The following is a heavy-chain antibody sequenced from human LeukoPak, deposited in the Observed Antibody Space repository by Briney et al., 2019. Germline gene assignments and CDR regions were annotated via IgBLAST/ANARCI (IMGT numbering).Heavy chain of an antibody. D-gene: IGHD3-3*01. J-gene: IGHJ5*02. Sequence: ASVKVSCKASGYTFTSYYMHWVRQASGQGLEWMGIINPSGGSTSYAQKFQGRVTMTRDTSTSTVYMELSSLRSEDTAVYYCAHQGGYYTLWFDPWGQGTLVTVSS. CDR3: AHQGGYYTLWFDP. V-gene: IGHV1-46*03. CDR1: GYTFTSYY. CDR2: INPSGGST.